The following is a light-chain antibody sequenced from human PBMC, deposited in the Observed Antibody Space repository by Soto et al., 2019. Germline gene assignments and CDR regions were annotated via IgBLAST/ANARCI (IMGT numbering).Light chain of an antibody. CDR2: DAS. CDR3: QQYNFWPPLT. Sequence: EIVMTQSPATLSVSPGERATLSCRASQSVNSNLAWYRQKPGQAPMLLISDASTRATGVPARFSGSGSGTEVTLTISSLQSEDSGIYYCQQYNFWPPLTFGGGTKVEIK. V-gene: IGKV3-15*01. CDR1: QSVNSN. J-gene: IGKJ4*01.